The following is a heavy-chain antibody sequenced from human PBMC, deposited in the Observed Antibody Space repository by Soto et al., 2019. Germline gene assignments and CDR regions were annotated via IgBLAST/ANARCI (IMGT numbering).Heavy chain of an antibody. J-gene: IGHJ5*02. CDR2: IIPIFGTA. CDR3: AKGVVKGWFDP. V-gene: IGHV1-69*13. D-gene: IGHD3-3*01. CDR1: GGTFSSYA. Sequence: SEKVSCKASGGTFSSYAISWVRQAPGQGLEWMGGIIPIFGTANYTQKFQGRVTITADESTSTAYMELSGLRSEDTAVYYCAKGVVKGWFDPWGQGTLVTVSS.